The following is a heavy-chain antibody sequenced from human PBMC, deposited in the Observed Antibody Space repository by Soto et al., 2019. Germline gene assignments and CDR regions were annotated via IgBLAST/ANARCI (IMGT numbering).Heavy chain of an antibody. CDR3: ARGGIATGWFDP. Sequence: EVQLVESGGGLVQPGGSLRLSFAASGFTFNTYWMHWVRQAPGEGLVWVSRINSDGVNTTYADPVKGRFTTSTDNVENRLYPQIYSLRADDTAVYYCARGGIATGWFDPWGQGTLVTVSS. V-gene: IGHV3-74*01. J-gene: IGHJ5*02. CDR2: INSDGVNT. CDR1: GFTFNTYW. D-gene: IGHD6-13*01.